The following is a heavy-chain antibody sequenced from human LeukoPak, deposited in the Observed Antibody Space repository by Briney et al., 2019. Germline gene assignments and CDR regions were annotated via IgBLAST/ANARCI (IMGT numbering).Heavy chain of an antibody. CDR1: GGSISSYY. D-gene: IGHD2-21*02. CDR3: ASEGCGGDCATLVYY. CDR2: IYYSGST. V-gene: IGHV4-59*12. J-gene: IGHJ4*02. Sequence: SETLSLTCTVSGGSISSYYWSWIRQPPGKGLEWIGYIYYSGSTNYNPSLKSRATISVDTSKNQFSLKLSSVTAADTAVYYCASEGCGGDCATLVYYGGQGTRVTGSS.